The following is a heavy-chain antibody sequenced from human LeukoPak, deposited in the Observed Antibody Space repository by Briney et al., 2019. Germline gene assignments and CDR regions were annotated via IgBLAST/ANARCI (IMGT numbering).Heavy chain of an antibody. Sequence: ASVKVSCKASGYTFTSYYMHWVRQAPGQGLEWMGIINPSGGSTSYAQKFQGRVTMTRDMSTSTDYMELSSLRSEDTAVYYCARDNSVEGTAWWFDPWGQGTLVTVSS. J-gene: IGHJ5*02. D-gene: IGHD2-8*02. CDR1: GYTFTSYY. CDR2: INPSGGST. CDR3: ARDNSVEGTAWWFDP. V-gene: IGHV1-46*01.